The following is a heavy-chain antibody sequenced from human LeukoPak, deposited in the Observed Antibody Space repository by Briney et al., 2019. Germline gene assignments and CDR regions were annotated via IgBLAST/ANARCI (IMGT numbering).Heavy chain of an antibody. D-gene: IGHD6-19*01. CDR2: ISSSSSHT. J-gene: IGHJ4*02. V-gene: IGHV3-11*06. CDR1: EFAFSDFY. CDR3: ARTNLGSGWRFDY. Sequence: GGSLRLSCGASEFAFSDFYMTWIRQAPGKGLEWVSYISSSSSHTNYADSVKGRFTISRDNAKNSLYLQMNSLRAEDTAVYYCARTNLGSGWRFDYWGQGTLDTVSS.